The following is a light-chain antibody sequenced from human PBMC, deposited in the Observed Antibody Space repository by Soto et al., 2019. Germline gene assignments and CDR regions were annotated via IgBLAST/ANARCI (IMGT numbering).Light chain of an antibody. CDR1: QGIGND. V-gene: IGKV1-17*01. CDR2: AAS. CDR3: QQLNSYPRT. Sequence: SQAPSSLSASVGDRVTISCLASQGIGNDLAWYQQKPGKAPRPLIFAASNLQSGVPSRFSGSGSGTDFTLTISRLQPEDFATYYCQQLNSYPRTFGQGTKV. J-gene: IGKJ1*01.